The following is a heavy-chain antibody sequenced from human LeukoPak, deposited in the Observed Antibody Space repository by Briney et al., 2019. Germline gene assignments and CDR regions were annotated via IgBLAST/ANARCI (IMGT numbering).Heavy chain of an antibody. V-gene: IGHV4-39*01. D-gene: IGHD2-15*01. CDR2: NYYSGST. CDR1: GGSISSSSYY. CDR3: AGGYCSGGSCYLGFYYYYGMDV. J-gene: IGHJ6*02. Sequence: SETLSLTCTVSGGSISSSSYYWGWIRQPPGKGLEWIGSNYYSGSTYYNPSLKSRVTISVDTSKNQFSLKLSSVTAADTAVYYCAGGYCSGGSCYLGFYYYYGMDVWGQGTTVTVSS.